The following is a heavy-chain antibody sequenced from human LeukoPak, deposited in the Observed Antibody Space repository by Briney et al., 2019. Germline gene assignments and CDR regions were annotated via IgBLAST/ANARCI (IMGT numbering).Heavy chain of an antibody. CDR3: ARVKSWDTGFDP. V-gene: IGHV1-69*13. D-gene: IGHD1-26*01. Sequence: ASVKGSWKASGGNFSSYAISWVRQAPGQGLEWMGGIIPIFGTANYAQKFQGRVTITADESTSTAYMELSSLRSEDTAVYYCARVKSWDTGFDPWGQGTLVTVSS. J-gene: IGHJ5*02. CDR1: GGNFSSYA. CDR2: IIPIFGTA.